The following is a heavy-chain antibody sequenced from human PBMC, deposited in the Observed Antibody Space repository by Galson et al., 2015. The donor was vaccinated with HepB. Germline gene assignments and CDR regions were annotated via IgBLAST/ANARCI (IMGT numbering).Heavy chain of an antibody. CDR2: INPSGGTT. D-gene: IGHD3-16*01. Sequence: SVKVSCKASGYTFTSYSIQWVRQAPGQGLEWMGIINPSGGTTSYAEKFQGRVTMTRDTSTNTVYMELSSLRSEDTAVYYCARWRGGSPFDYWGQGTLVTVSS. CDR1: GYTFTSYS. J-gene: IGHJ4*02. V-gene: IGHV1-46*01. CDR3: ARWRGGSPFDY.